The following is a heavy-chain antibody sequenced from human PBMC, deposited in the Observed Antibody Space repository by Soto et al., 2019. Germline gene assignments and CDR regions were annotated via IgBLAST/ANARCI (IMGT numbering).Heavy chain of an antibody. CDR1: QFTCVRSW. Sequence: GGCLSLNSATVQFTCVRSWACWVRQAPGKGLEWVANIKQDGSEKYYVDSVKGRFTISRDNAKKSLYLQLNSLRAEDTAVYSCTRERHSSAYHYFDYWGQGT. V-gene: IGHV3-7*01. CDR3: TRERHSSAYHYFDY. D-gene: IGHD6-19*01. CDR2: IKQDGSEK. J-gene: IGHJ4*02.